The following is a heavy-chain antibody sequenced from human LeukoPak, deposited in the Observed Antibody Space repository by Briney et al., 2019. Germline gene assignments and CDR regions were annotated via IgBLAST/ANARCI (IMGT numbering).Heavy chain of an antibody. D-gene: IGHD6-19*01. Sequence: GGSLRLSCVASGFTFSNYAMSWVRQAPGKGLEWVSGISGSGGSTYYADSVEGRFTISRDNSKNTLYLQMNSLRAEDTAVYYCARGSSSGWYGEMDYWGQGTLVTVSS. V-gene: IGHV3-23*01. CDR3: ARGSSSGWYGEMDY. CDR1: GFTFSNYA. CDR2: ISGSGGST. J-gene: IGHJ4*02.